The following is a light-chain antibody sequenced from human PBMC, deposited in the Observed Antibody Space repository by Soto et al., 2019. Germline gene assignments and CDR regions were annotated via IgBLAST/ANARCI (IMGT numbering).Light chain of an antibody. J-gene: IGLJ2*01. V-gene: IGLV2-11*01. CDR3: CSYAGSYTVV. CDR2: DVS. Sequence: QSVLTQPRSVSGSPGQSVTISCTGTSSDVGGYNYVSWYQQHPGKAPKLMICDVSKRPSGVPDRFSGSKSGNTSSLTISTLQAEDEADYYCCSYAGSYTVVFGGGTKLTVL. CDR1: SSDVGGYNY.